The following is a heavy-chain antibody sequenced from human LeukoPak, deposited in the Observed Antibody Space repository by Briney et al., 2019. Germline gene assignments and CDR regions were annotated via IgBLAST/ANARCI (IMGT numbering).Heavy chain of an antibody. V-gene: IGHV1-8*02. CDR3: ARVLRDSSLYAGGFDY. Sequence: ASVKVSCKASGGTFSSYAISWVRQATGQGLEWMGWMNPNSGNTGYAQKFQGRVTMTRNTSISTAYMELSSLRSEDTAVYYCARVLRDSSLYAGGFDYWGQGTLVTVSS. D-gene: IGHD6-13*01. CDR1: GGTFSSYA. CDR2: MNPNSGNT. J-gene: IGHJ4*02.